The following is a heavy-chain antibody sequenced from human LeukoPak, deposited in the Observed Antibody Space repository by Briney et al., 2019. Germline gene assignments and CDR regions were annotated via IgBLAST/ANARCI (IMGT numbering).Heavy chain of an antibody. Sequence: LEWIGYIYYSGSTYYNPSLKSRVTISVDTSKNQFSLKLSSVTAADTAVYYCAQSYNWNYYYWGQGTLVTVSS. CDR3: AQSYNWNYYY. D-gene: IGHD1-1*01. V-gene: IGHV4-31*02. J-gene: IGHJ4*02. CDR2: IYYSGST.